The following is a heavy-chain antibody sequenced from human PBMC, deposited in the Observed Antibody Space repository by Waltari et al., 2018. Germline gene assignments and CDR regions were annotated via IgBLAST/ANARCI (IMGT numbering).Heavy chain of an antibody. Sequence: AGLLKPSETLSLTCAVYGGSFSGYYWSWIRQPPGKGLEWIGEINHSGSTNYNPSLKSRVTISVDTSKNQFSLKLSSVTAADTAVYYCARGQSGYSYGYPGYYYYYMDVWGKGTTVTVSS. D-gene: IGHD5-18*01. CDR2: INHSGST. J-gene: IGHJ6*03. V-gene: IGHV4-34*01. CDR1: GGSFSGYY. CDR3: ARGQSGYSYGYPGYYYYYMDV.